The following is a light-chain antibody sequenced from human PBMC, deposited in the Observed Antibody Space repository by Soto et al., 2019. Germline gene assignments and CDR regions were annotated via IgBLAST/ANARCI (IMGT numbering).Light chain of an antibody. CDR3: SSYTSSSTRV. CDR2: DVS. V-gene: IGLV2-14*01. Sequence: QSALTQPASVSGSPGQSITISCTGTSSDVGGYSYVSWYQQHPGKAPKLMIYDVSNRPSGVSNRFSGSKSVNTASLTISGLQAEDEADYYCSSYTSSSTRVFGTGTKLTVL. CDR1: SSDVGGYSY. J-gene: IGLJ1*01.